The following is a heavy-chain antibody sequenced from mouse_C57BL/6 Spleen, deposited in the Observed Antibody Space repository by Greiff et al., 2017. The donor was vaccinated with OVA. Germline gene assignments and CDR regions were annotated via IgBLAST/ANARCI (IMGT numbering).Heavy chain of an antibody. CDR1: GYTFTSYW. CDR2: IYPSDSET. D-gene: IGHD2-4*01. Sequence: QVQLKQPGAELVRPGSSVKLSCKASGYTFTSYWMDWVKQRPGQGLEWIGNIYPSDSETHYNQKFKDKATLTVDKSSSTAYMQLSSLTSEDSAVYYCARDDYGTMDYWGQGTSVTVSS. CDR3: ARDDYGTMDY. V-gene: IGHV1-61*01. J-gene: IGHJ4*01.